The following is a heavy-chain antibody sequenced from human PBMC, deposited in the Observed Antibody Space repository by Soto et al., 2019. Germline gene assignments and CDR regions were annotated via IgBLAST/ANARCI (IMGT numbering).Heavy chain of an antibody. CDR3: TKTGLGYYYFDY. Sequence: GGSLRLSCAASGFTFSSYSMNWVRQAPGKGLEWDSYISSSSSTIYYADSVKGRFTISRDNAKNSLYPQMNSLRAEDTAVYYYTKTGLGYYYFDYWGQVALVTVSS. J-gene: IGHJ4*02. D-gene: IGHD6-13*01. CDR2: ISSSSSTI. V-gene: IGHV3-48*01. CDR1: GFTFSSYS.